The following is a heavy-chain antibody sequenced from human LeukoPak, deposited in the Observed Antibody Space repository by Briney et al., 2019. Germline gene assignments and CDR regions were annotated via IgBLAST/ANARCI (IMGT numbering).Heavy chain of an antibody. CDR3: AKDQITYYYGSADAFDI. D-gene: IGHD3-10*01. Sequence: GGSLRLSCAASGFTFSSYGMHWVRQAPGKGLEWVAFIRYDGSNKYYADSVKGRFTISRDNSKTTLYLQMNSMRAEDTAVYYCAKDQITYYYGSADAFDIWGQGTMVSVSS. CDR2: IRYDGSNK. CDR1: GFTFSSYG. V-gene: IGHV3-30*02. J-gene: IGHJ3*02.